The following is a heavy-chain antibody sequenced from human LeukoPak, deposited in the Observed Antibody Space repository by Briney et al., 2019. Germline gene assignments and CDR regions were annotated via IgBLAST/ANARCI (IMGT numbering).Heavy chain of an antibody. CDR2: TSGSGGST. V-gene: IGHV3-23*01. D-gene: IGHD2-21*02. CDR3: AKFFAYCGGDCYSSGYFRH. CDR1: GFTFSSYA. J-gene: IGHJ1*01. Sequence: GGSLRLSCAASGFTFSSYAMSWVRQAPGKGLEWVSATSGSGGSTYYADSVKGRFTISRDNSKNTLYLQMNSLRAEDTAVYYCAKFFAYCGGDCYSSGYFRHWGQGTLVTVSS.